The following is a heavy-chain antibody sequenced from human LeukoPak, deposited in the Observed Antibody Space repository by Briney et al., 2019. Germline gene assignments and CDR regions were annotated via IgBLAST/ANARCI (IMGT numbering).Heavy chain of an antibody. CDR1: GFTFSSYW. D-gene: IGHD3-16*01. V-gene: IGHV3-7*01. Sequence: GGSLRLSCAASGFTFSSYWMSWVRQAPGKGLEWVANMKYDGSEKYYVDSVKGRFTISRDNAKNSLYLQMNSLRAEDTAVYYCARLSLGHWVAYWGQGTLVTVSS. CDR3: ARLSLGHWVAY. CDR2: MKYDGSEK. J-gene: IGHJ4*02.